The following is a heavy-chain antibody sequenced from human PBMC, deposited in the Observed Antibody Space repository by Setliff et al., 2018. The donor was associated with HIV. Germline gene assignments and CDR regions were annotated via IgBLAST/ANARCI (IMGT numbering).Heavy chain of an antibody. V-gene: IGHV1-18*01. D-gene: IGHD6-25*01. J-gene: IGHJ4*02. CDR3: SRDRSATWTPTTY. CDR2: IGACNGDT. CDR1: GYTFVDDG. Sequence: ASVKVSCKASGYTFVDDGITWVRQAPGQGLEWMGWIGACNGDTKYAQKFQDRVTMTIDTSASTAYMELRSLTSDDTAMYYCSRDRSATWTPTTYWGQGTLVTVSS.